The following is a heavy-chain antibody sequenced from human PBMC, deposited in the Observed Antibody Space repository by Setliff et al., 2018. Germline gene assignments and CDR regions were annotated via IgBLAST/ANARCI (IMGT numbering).Heavy chain of an antibody. Sequence: GGSLRLSCAASGFTFGNYWMCWVRQAPGKGLEWVANIKEDGSEKYYVDSVRGRFTISRDNSKNTLYLQMNSLRPEDTAVYYCARTCSGSGCYAGLESWGQGTPVTVSS. CDR3: ARTCSGSGCYAGLES. V-gene: IGHV3-7*01. CDR2: IKEDGSEK. J-gene: IGHJ4*02. CDR1: GFTFGNYW. D-gene: IGHD2-15*01.